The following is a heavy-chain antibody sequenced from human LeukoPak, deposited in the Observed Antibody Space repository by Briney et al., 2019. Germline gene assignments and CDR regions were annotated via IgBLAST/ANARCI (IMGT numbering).Heavy chain of an antibody. CDR3: ARVLRYCSGGNCYSGGLGYMDV. D-gene: IGHD2-15*01. CDR2: IIPIFGTA. V-gene: IGHV1-69*13. J-gene: IGHJ6*03. Sequence: SVKVSCKASGGTFSSYAISWVRQAPGHGLEGMGGIIPIFGTANHAQKFQGRVTITADESTSTAYMELSSLRSEDTAVYYCARVLRYCSGGNCYSGGLGYMDVWGKGTTVTISS. CDR1: GGTFSSYA.